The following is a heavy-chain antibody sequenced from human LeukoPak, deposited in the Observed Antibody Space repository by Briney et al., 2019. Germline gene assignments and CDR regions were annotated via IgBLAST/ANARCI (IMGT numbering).Heavy chain of an antibody. J-gene: IGHJ4*02. CDR3: ARDGGDGYNFDY. V-gene: IGHV1-46*01. D-gene: IGHD5-24*01. Sequence: ASVKVSCKASGYAFTSYYMHWVRQAPGQGLEWMGIINPSGGSTSYAQKFQGRVTITADESTSTAYMELSSLRSEDTAVYYCARDGGDGYNFDYWGQGTLVTVSS. CDR2: INPSGGST. CDR1: GYAFTSYY.